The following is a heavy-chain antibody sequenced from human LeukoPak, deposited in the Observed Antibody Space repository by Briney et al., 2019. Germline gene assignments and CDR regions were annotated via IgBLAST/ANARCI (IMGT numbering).Heavy chain of an antibody. CDR1: GGSISSSAYY. J-gene: IGHJ4*02. V-gene: IGHV4-39*07. Sequence: SETLSLTCNVSGGSISSSAYYWGWVRQPPGKGLEWIGSIYYSGRTYYSPSLRSRVTISVDTSKNQFSLKLSSVTAADTAVYYCARSPYYDYVWGSYRPYYFDYWGQGTLVTVSS. D-gene: IGHD3-16*02. CDR2: IYYSGRT. CDR3: ARSPYYDYVWGSYRPYYFDY.